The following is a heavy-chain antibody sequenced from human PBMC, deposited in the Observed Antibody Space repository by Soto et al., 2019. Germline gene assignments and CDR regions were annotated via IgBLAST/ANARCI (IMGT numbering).Heavy chain of an antibody. J-gene: IGHJ3*02. D-gene: IGHD3-22*01. CDR2: LNDDGSER. Sequence: GRSLRLSYGASRFAISDYWMTGVRQAPGKGLEWVANLNDDGSERQYVDSVKGRFTISRDNAENSLYLQMNSLRDEDTAVYYCARDRTTYDGSAYYDALDMWGQGTMVTVSS. CDR3: ARDRTTYDGSAYYDALDM. CDR1: RFAISDYW. V-gene: IGHV3-7*05.